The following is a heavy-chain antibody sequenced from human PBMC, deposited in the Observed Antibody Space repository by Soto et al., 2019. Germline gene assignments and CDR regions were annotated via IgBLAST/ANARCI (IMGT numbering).Heavy chain of an antibody. CDR3: ARQVVDGTVAGTGSFDY. J-gene: IGHJ4*02. Sequence: SETLSLTCTVSGGSISSTSYYWVWIRQPPGKGLEWIGSFYYSGSTYYNPSLKSRVTISVDTSEKQFSLKLSSVTAADTVVYYCARQVVDGTVAGTGSFDYWGQGTLVTVSS. D-gene: IGHD6-19*01. CDR1: GGSISSTSYY. V-gene: IGHV4-39*01. CDR2: FYYSGST.